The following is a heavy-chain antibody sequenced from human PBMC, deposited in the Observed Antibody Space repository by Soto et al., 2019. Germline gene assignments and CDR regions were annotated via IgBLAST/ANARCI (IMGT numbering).Heavy chain of an antibody. CDR1: GATFSSYA. J-gene: IGHJ4*02. Sequence: SVKVSCKTSGATFSSYAITWVRQAPGQGLEWMGGIVPTVDTSTYAQKFQGRVTITADKFTNTVYMELSSLRSDDTAVYYCVRVVAIPGLPDIWGQGSLVTGSS. CDR3: VRVVAIPGLPDI. V-gene: IGHV1-69*06. D-gene: IGHD2-15*01. CDR2: IVPTVDTS.